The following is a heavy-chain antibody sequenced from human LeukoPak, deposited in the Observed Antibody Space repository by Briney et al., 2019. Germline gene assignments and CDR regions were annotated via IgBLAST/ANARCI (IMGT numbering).Heavy chain of an antibody. V-gene: IGHV3-30-3*01. Sequence: QPGRSLRLSCAASGFTCNSYAMHWVRQAPGKGLEWVAVLSYDGTNKYYADSVKGRFTISRDNSNNTLYLQINSLRPEDTAVYYCARGDYGGNYGGPFDCWGQRTLVTVSS. CDR3: ARGDYGGNYGGPFDC. CDR2: LSYDGTNK. D-gene: IGHD4/OR15-4a*01. J-gene: IGHJ4*02. CDR1: GFTCNSYA.